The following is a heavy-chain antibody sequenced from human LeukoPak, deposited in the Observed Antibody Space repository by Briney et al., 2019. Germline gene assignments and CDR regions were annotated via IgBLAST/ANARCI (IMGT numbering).Heavy chain of an antibody. J-gene: IGHJ4*02. V-gene: IGHV1-69*01. Sequence: SVKVSCKASGGTFSSYAISWVRQAPGQGLEWMGGIIPIFGTANYAQKFQGRVTITADESTSTAYMELSSLRSEDTAVYYCATDRDCSSSSCYPLNFDYWGQGTLVAVSS. CDR2: IIPIFGTA. CDR3: ATDRDCSSSSCYPLNFDY. CDR1: GGTFSSYA. D-gene: IGHD2-2*01.